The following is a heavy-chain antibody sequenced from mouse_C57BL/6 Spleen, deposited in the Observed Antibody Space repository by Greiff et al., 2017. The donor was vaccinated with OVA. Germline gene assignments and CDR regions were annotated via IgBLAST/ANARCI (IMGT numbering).Heavy chain of an antibody. V-gene: IGHV1-64*01. CDR3: AREGYYGSSSDY. Sequence: QVQLQQSGAELVKPGASVNLSCKASGYTFPSYWMHWVKQRPRQGLEWIGMIHPNSGSTKYNEKFKSRATLTVDKSSSTAYIQLSTLKSEDSAVYYCAREGYYGSSSDYWGQGTTLTVSS. CDR1: GYTFPSYW. CDR2: IHPNSGST. D-gene: IGHD1-1*01. J-gene: IGHJ2*01.